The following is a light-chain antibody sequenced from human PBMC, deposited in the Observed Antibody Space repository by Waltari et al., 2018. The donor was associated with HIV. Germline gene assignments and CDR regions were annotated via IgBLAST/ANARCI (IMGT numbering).Light chain of an antibody. J-gene: IGLJ3*02. Sequence: QAVLTQPPSVSAAPGQKVTISCSGSSSHIGNNYVPWYQQFPGNDPKVRIYDNDKRPPGVLDRVSGARSGTSATLGAAGRQTGDEADYYCGTWDTSLSAGVFGGGTKLTVL. CDR1: SSHIGNNY. V-gene: IGLV1-51*01. CDR3: GTWDTSLSAGV. CDR2: DND.